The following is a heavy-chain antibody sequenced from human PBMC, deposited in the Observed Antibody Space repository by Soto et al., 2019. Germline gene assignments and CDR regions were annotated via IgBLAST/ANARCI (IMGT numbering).Heavy chain of an antibody. Sequence: LSLTCTVSGDSISSGDYYWSWIRQPPGKGLEWIGYMYYSGSTNYNPSLKSRVTISVDTSKNQFSLKLSSVTAADTAVYYCARVTVPAAIGFAFDPWGQGTLVTVSS. CDR1: GDSISSGDYY. CDR2: MYYSGST. V-gene: IGHV4-30-4*01. CDR3: ARVTVPAAIGFAFDP. D-gene: IGHD2-2*01. J-gene: IGHJ5*02.